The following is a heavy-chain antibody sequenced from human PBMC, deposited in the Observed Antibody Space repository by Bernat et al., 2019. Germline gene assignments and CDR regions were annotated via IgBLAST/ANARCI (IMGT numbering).Heavy chain of an antibody. CDR1: GFTFSSYA. CDR3: AKAGSSSSFRYFGY. Sequence: EVQLLESGGGLVQPGGSLRLSCAASGFTFSSYAMNWVRQAPGKGLEWVSDITGSGDSTYYADSVKGRFIISRDNSKNTLSLQMNSLRAEDTAVYYCAKAGSSSSFRYFGYWGQGTLVAVSS. CDR2: ITGSGDST. V-gene: IGHV3-23*01. D-gene: IGHD6-6*01. J-gene: IGHJ4*02.